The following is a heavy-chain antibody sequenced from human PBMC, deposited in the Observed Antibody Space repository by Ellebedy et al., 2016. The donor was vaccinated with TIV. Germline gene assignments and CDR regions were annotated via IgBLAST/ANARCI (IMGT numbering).Heavy chain of an antibody. Sequence: PGGSLRLSCVASGFSFSAYAMTWVRQAPGKGPEWVPTIRPAGGRIYYTDSVKGRFTVSRDDSKNTLYVQMNSLRVDDTAVYYCARETGSSGWYTVDSWGQGTQVTVSS. D-gene: IGHD6-19*01. CDR1: GFSFSAYA. J-gene: IGHJ4*02. V-gene: IGHV3-23*01. CDR3: ARETGSSGWYTVDS. CDR2: IRPAGGRI.